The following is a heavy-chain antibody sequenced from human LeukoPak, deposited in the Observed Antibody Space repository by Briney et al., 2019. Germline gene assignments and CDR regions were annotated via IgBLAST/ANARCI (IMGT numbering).Heavy chain of an antibody. CDR2: IYYSGST. V-gene: IGHV4-39*07. CDR1: GGSISSSSYY. J-gene: IGHJ5*02. D-gene: IGHD3-16*02. CDR3: ARTYYVRGSYRYVNWFDP. Sequence: PSETLSLTCTVSGGSISSSSYYWGWIRQPPGKGLEWIGSIYYSGSTYYNPSLKSRVTISVDTSKNQFSLKLSSVTAADTAVYYCARTYYVRGSYRYVNWFDPWGQGTLVTVSS.